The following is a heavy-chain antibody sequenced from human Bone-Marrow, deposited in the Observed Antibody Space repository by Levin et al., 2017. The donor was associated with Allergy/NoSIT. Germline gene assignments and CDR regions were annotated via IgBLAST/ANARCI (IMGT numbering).Heavy chain of an antibody. CDR3: AKDLGLRRYDWLFYFDH. Sequence: GESLKISCAASGFSLSDFGMHWVRQAPDKGLEWVAVISSDGRNTYYADSVKGRFTISRDTSKNTVFLQMSTLREDDTAVYYCAKDLGLRRYDWLFYFDHWGQGILLTVSS. CDR2: ISSDGRNT. J-gene: IGHJ4*02. CDR1: GFSLSDFG. V-gene: IGHV3-30*18. D-gene: IGHD3-16*01.